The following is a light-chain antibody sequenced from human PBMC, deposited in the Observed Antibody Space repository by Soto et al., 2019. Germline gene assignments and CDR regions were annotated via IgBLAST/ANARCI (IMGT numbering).Light chain of an antibody. V-gene: IGKV3-20*01. CDR1: PGISSNY. CDR2: GAS. Sequence: EIVLTQSPVTLSLSPGERATLSCRASPGISSNYLAWYQQKPGQAPRLLIDGASTRAAGIPDRFSGSGSGTVLTLTISRLEPEDFAVYYCQHFSSSLWTFGQGTKLEIK. CDR3: QHFSSSLWT. J-gene: IGKJ1*01.